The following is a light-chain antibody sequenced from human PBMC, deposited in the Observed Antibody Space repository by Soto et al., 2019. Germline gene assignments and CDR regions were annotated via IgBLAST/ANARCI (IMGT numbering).Light chain of an antibody. CDR1: SSDVGGYNY. CDR2: DVN. V-gene: IGLV2-11*01. CDR3: CSYGGSFYV. J-gene: IGLJ1*01. Sequence: QSVLTQPHSVSGSPGQSVAISCSGTSSDVGGYNYVSWYQQHPGKAPKLIIFDVNKRPSGVPDRFSGSKSGSTASLTISGLQAEDEAEYYCCSYGGSFYVVGTGTKLTVL.